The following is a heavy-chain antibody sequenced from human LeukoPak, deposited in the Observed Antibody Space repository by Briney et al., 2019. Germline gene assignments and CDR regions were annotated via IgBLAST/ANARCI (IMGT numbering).Heavy chain of an antibody. CDR1: GYTFSSYY. V-gene: IGHV1-46*01. CDR2: INTSGGGT. J-gene: IGHJ4*02. Sequence: ASVKDSCKACGYTFSSYYMHWVGQAPGQGREWMGIINTSGGGTSYAQKFQCRVTMTRDTSTSTVYMELRSLRSEATAVYDCARDPGSVDYWGQGTLVTISS. CDR3: ARDPGSVDY.